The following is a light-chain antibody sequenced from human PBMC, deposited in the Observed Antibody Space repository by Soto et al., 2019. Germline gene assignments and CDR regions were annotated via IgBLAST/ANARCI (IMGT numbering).Light chain of an antibody. CDR3: QQYNSQSKT. V-gene: IGKV1-5*03. CDR1: QSISSW. Sequence: DIQMTQSPSTLSASVGDRVTITCRASQSISSWLAWYQQKPGKAPKLLIYKASSLESGVPSRFSGSGSGTEFTLTISSLQPDDFATYYCQQYNSQSKTFGQGTKVDIK. CDR2: KAS. J-gene: IGKJ1*01.